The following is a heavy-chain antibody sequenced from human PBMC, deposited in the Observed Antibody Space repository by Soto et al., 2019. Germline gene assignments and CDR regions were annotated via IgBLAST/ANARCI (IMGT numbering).Heavy chain of an antibody. CDR1: GYSFTSYW. V-gene: IGHV5-51*01. J-gene: IGHJ1*01. D-gene: IGHD3-22*01. Sequence: GESLKISCKGSGYSFTSYWIGWVRQMPGKGLEWMGIIYPSDSDTRYSPSFRGQVTISADKSISTAYLQWSSLKASDSAMYYCARTYYQERSGFYYGDEYFQDWGPGTLVTVAS. CDR2: IYPSDSDT. CDR3: ARTYYQERSGFYYGDEYFQD.